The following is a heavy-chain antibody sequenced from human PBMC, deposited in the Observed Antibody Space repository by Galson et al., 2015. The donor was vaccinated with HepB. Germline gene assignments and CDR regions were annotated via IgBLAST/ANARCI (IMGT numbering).Heavy chain of an antibody. D-gene: IGHD2-21*02. Sequence: SLRLSCAASGFTFSSYGMHWVRQAPGKGLEWVAVISYDGSTKYYADSVKGRFTISRDNSKNTLYLQMNSLRAEDTAVYYCAKDRAWMEVVTAMRGAFDIWGQGTMVTVSS. CDR3: AKDRAWMEVVTAMRGAFDI. V-gene: IGHV3-30*18. J-gene: IGHJ3*02. CDR1: GFTFSSYG. CDR2: ISYDGSTK.